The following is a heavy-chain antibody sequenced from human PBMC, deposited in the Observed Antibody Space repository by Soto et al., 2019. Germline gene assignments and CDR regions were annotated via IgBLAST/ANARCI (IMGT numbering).Heavy chain of an antibody. Sequence: QVQLVESGGGVVQPGRSLRLSCAASGFTFSSYAMHWVRQAPGKGLEWVAVISYDGSNKYYADSVKGRFTISRDNSKNTLYLQMNSLRAEDTAVYYCARLGGSGSYFLSGYGMDVWGQGTTVTVSS. CDR2: ISYDGSNK. J-gene: IGHJ6*02. V-gene: IGHV3-30-3*01. CDR1: GFTFSSYA. CDR3: ARLGGSGSYFLSGYGMDV. D-gene: IGHD3-10*01.